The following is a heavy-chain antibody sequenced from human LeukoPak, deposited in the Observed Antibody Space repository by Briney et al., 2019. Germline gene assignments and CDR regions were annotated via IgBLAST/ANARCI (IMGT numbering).Heavy chain of an antibody. CDR2: IIPIFGTA. J-gene: IGHJ4*02. D-gene: IGHD3-22*01. CDR3: ARGVPYYYDSSGYPKRYYFDY. CDR1: GGTFSNYA. Sequence: ASVKVSCKASGGTFSNYAISWVRQAPGQGLEWMGGIIPIFGTANYAQKFQGRVTITADESTSTAYMELSSLRSEDTAVYYCARGVPYYYDSSGYPKRYYFDYWGQGTLVTVSS. V-gene: IGHV1-69*13.